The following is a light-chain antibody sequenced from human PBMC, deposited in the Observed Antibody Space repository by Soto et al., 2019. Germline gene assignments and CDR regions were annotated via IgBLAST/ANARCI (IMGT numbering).Light chain of an antibody. CDR1: QSISSY. V-gene: IGKV1-9*01. CDR2: TAS. Sequence: DIQMTHSPSSLSASVGDRVTITCRASQSISSYLYWYQQKPGKAPKLMVYTASTLQTGVPSRFSGSGSGTDFTLTISSLQTEDFATYYCQQLRMYPSTFGGGTKVDIK. CDR3: QQLRMYPST. J-gene: IGKJ4*01.